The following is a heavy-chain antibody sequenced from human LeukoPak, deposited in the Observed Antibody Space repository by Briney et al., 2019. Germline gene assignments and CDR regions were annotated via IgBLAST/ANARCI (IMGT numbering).Heavy chain of an antibody. CDR3: ARDSHYDFWTGYSDS. D-gene: IGHD3/OR15-3a*01. CDR1: GFAVSTSY. Sequence: GGSLRLSCAASGFAVSTSYITWVRQAPARGLEWVSVIYSSGSAFYADSVEGRFIVSRDNSKNTLYLQMNSLRAEDTAVYYCARDSHYDFWTGYSDSWGQGTLVTVSS. V-gene: IGHV3-66*01. J-gene: IGHJ4*02. CDR2: IYSSGSA.